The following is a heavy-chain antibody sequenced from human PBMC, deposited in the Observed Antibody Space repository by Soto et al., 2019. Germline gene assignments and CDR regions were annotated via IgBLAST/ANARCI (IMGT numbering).Heavy chain of an antibody. D-gene: IGHD5-12*01. V-gene: IGHV1-3*01. J-gene: IGHJ4*02. CDR2: INAGNGNT. CDR3: ARVGIVATAYFDY. Sequence: QVQLVQSGAEVKKPGASVKVSCKASGYTFTSYAMHWVRQAPGQRLEWMGWINAGNGNTKYSQKFQGGVTITRDTSASTAYMELSSLRSEDTAVYYCARVGIVATAYFDYWGQGTLVTVSS. CDR1: GYTFTSYA.